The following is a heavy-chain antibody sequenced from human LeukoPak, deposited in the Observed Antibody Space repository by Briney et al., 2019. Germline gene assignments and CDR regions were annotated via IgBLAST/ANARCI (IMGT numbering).Heavy chain of an antibody. CDR2: ITSSLSYI. CDR3: ARDFGRTSDWQPRLYYGMDV. Sequence: GGSLRLSCAASGFTFKRYTMNWVRQAPGKGLEWVSSITSSLSYISYADSVKGRFTISRDNAKNSLSLQMNSLRAEDTAVYYCARDFGRTSDWQPRLYYGMDVWGQGTTVTVSS. J-gene: IGHJ6*02. V-gene: IGHV3-21*01. D-gene: IGHD2-2*01. CDR1: GFTFKRYT.